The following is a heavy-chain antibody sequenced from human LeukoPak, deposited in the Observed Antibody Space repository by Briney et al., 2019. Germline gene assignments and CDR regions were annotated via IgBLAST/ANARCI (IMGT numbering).Heavy chain of an antibody. CDR1: FXXXY. Sequence: FXXXYMHWVGQAPGQGLEWMGIINPSGGSTSYAQKFQGRVTMTRDTSTSTVYMELSSLRSEDTAVYYCARDLGYFDYWGQGTLVTVSS. CDR2: INPSGGST. J-gene: IGHJ4*02. CDR3: ARDLGYFDY. V-gene: IGHV1-46*01.